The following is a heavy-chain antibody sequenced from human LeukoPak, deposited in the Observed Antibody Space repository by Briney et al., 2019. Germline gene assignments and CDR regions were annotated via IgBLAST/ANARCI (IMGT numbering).Heavy chain of an antibody. CDR2: ISGSGGST. J-gene: IGHJ4*02. CDR1: GFTFNNYA. V-gene: IGHV3-23*01. CDR3: AKETELTVSALSDH. Sequence: GGSLRLSCAASGFTFNNYAMSWVRQAPGKGLEWVSAISGSGGSTFYADSVKGRFTISRDSSKNTLLLQLNSLRAEDTAVYYCAKETELTVSALSDHWGQGTLVTVSS. D-gene: IGHD2-21*02.